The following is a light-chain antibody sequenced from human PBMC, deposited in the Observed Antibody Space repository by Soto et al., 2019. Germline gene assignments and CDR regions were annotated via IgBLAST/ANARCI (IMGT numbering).Light chain of an antibody. CDR1: QSISSL. CDR3: KQYKSYYT. Sequence: DIHMTQSPSTLSASVGDRVTITCRASQSISSLLAWYQQKPGKPPKLVISKASSLQRGVPSRFSGSGSGTECTLTISSLQPDDFATYYCKQYKSYYTFGQGTKLEIK. J-gene: IGKJ2*01. V-gene: IGKV1-5*03. CDR2: KAS.